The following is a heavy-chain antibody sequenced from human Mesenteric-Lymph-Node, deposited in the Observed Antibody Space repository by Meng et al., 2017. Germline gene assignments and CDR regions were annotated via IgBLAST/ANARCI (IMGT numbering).Heavy chain of an antibody. CDR1: GGSLSSRNW. Sequence: VLLQESGPGLVKPSGTLSLTCAVSGGSLSSRNWWSWVRQPPGKGLEWIGDIDDSGSTNYNPSLNSRISISLDKSKNHFSLKVNSVTAADTAVYYCASSDYYRSDYWGQGTLVTVSS. CDR3: ASSDYYRSDY. CDR2: IDDSGST. J-gene: IGHJ4*02. V-gene: IGHV4-4*02. D-gene: IGHD3-22*01.